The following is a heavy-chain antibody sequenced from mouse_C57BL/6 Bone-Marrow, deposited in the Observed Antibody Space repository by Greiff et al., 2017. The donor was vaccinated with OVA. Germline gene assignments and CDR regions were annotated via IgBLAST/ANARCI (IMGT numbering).Heavy chain of an antibody. J-gene: IGHJ4*01. Sequence: DVKLVESGGDLVKPGGSLKLSCAASGFTFSSYGMSWVRQTPDKRLEWVATISSGGSYTYYPDSVKGRFTISRDNAKNTLYLQMSSLKSEDTAMYYCARHGRSMDYWGQGTSVTVSS. CDR1: GFTFSSYG. D-gene: IGHD4-1*01. CDR2: ISSGGSYT. CDR3: ARHGRSMDY. V-gene: IGHV5-6*02.